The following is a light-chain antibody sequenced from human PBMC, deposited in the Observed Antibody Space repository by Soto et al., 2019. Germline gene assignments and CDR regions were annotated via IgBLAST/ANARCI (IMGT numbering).Light chain of an antibody. J-gene: IGKJ3*01. Sequence: EIVLTQSPGTLSLSPGERATLSCRASQSVSSSYLAWYQQTPGQAPRLLIYGASRRPTGIPDRFSGSGSGTDFTLTISSLQPEDVAVYYCQQYSSSPFTFGPGTKVDIK. V-gene: IGKV3-20*01. CDR3: QQYSSSPFT. CDR1: QSVSSSY. CDR2: GAS.